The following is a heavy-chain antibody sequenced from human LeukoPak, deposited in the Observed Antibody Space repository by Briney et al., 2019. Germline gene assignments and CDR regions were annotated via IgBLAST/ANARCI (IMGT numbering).Heavy chain of an antibody. CDR2: ISSSGRTM. CDR1: GFTFSSYE. Sequence: GGSLRLSCAASGFTFSSYEMNWVRQAPGKGLEWVSYISSSGRTMYYADSVKGRFTISRDNAKNSLYLQMNSLRAEDTAVYYCAELGITMIGGVWGKGTTVTVSS. D-gene: IGHD3-10*02. J-gene: IGHJ6*04. CDR3: AELGITMIGGV. V-gene: IGHV3-48*03.